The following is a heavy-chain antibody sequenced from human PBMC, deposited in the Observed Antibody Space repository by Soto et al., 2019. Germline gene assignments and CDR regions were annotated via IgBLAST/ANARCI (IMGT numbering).Heavy chain of an antibody. CDR2: IYYSGST. V-gene: IGHV4-59*01. CDR1: GGSISSYY. D-gene: IGHD2-15*01. CDR3: ARWGLGPYCSGGSCYLGYYYYGMDV. Sequence: SETLSLTCTVSGGSISSYYWSWIRQPPGKGLEWIGYIYYSGSTNYNPSLKSRVTISVDTSKNQFSLKLSSVTAADTAVYYCARWGLGPYCSGGSCYLGYYYYGMDVWGQGTTVTVSS. J-gene: IGHJ6*02.